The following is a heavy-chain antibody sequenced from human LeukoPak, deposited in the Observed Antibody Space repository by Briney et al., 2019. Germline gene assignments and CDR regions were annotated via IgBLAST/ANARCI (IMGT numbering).Heavy chain of an antibody. CDR2: IHYSEST. CDR1: GGSISTYY. D-gene: IGHD1-1*01. V-gene: IGHV4-59*08. J-gene: IGHJ3*02. CDR3: ARHLAGGARCAFDM. Sequence: PSETLSLTCTVSGGSISTYYWSWIRQPPGKGLEWIGYIHYSESTNYNPSLKSRVTVSVDTSKNQFSLKLSSVTAADTAVYFCARHLAGGARCAFDMWGQGTMVTVSS.